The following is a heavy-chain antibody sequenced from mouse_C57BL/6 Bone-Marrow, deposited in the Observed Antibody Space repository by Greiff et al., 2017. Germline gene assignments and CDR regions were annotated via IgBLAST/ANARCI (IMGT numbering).Heavy chain of an antibody. CDR1: GYTFTSYW. Sequence: QVQLQQPGAELVKPGASVKVSCKASGYTFTSYWMHWVKQRPGQGLEWIGRIHPSDSDTNYNQKFKGKATFTADTSSNTAYMQLSSLTTEDSAIYYCARTNYYGSSFVWGTGTTVTVSS. J-gene: IGHJ1*03. CDR3: ARTNYYGSSFV. CDR2: IHPSDSDT. D-gene: IGHD1-1*01. V-gene: IGHV1-74*01.